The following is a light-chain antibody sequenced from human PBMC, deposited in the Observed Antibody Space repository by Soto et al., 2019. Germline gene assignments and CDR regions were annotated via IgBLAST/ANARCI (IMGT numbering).Light chain of an antibody. CDR2: KDS. CDR1: ALPKQY. Sequence: SYELTQPPSVSVSPGQTARITCSGDALPKQYAYWYQQKPGQAPALVIYKDSERPSGIPERFSGSSSGTTVTLTISGVQAEDAADYYCQSADSSGTWVFGGGTKLTVL. CDR3: QSADSSGTWV. V-gene: IGLV3-25*02. J-gene: IGLJ3*02.